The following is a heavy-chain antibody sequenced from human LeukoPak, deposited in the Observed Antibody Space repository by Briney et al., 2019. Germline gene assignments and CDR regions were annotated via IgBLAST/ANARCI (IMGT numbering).Heavy chain of an antibody. V-gene: IGHV3-23*01. CDR2: ISGSGGST. CDR3: AKDPTMFIAVAGIFDY. D-gene: IGHD6-19*01. CDR1: GFTFSSYA. Sequence: GGSLRLSCAASGFTFSSYAMSWVRQAPGKGLEWVSAISGSGGSTYYADSVKGRFTISRDNSKNTLYLQMNSLRAEDTAVYYCAKDPTMFIAVAGIFDYWGQGTLVTVSS. J-gene: IGHJ4*02.